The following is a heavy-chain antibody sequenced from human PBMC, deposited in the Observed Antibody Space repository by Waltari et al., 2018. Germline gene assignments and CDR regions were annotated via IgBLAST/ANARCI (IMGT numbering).Heavy chain of an antibody. V-gene: IGHV3-23*04. J-gene: IGHJ4*02. CDR3: AKGEVRGVIAY. CDR2: ISGSGGST. D-gene: IGHD3-10*01. Sequence: EVQLVESGGGLVQPGGSLRLYCAASGFTFRSYAMGWVRQAPGKGLGWVSAISGSGGSTYYADSVKGRFTISRDNSKNTLYLQMNSLRAEDTAVYYCAKGEVRGVIAYWGQGTLVTVSS. CDR1: GFTFRSYA.